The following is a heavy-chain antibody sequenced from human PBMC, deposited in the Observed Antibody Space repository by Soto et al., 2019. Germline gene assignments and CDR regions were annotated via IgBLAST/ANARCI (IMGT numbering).Heavy chain of an antibody. CDR2: ISGSGGST. J-gene: IGHJ4*02. CDR1: GFTFSSYA. Sequence: EVQLLESGGGLVQPGGSLRLSCAASGFTFSSYAMSWVRQAPGKGLEWVSAISGSGGSTYYADSVKGRFTISRDNSKNTLYLQMNSLRAEDTAVYYCAKVEGRITMIVVGTAFDYWGQGTLVTVSS. D-gene: IGHD3-22*01. CDR3: AKVEGRITMIVVGTAFDY. V-gene: IGHV3-23*01.